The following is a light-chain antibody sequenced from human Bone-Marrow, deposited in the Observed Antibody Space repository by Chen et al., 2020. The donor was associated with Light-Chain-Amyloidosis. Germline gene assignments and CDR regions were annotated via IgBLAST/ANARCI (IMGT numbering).Light chain of an antibody. V-gene: IGLV2-14*01. CDR2: EVT. J-gene: IGLJ1*01. CDR1: SSDVGGDNQ. CDR3: SSYTITNTLV. Sequence: QSALTQPASVSGSPGQSITISCTGTSSDVGGDNQVSWYQQHPDKAPKLMIYEVTNRPSWVPDRFSGSKSDNTVSLTISGLQTEDEADYFCSSYTITNTLVFGSGTRVTVL.